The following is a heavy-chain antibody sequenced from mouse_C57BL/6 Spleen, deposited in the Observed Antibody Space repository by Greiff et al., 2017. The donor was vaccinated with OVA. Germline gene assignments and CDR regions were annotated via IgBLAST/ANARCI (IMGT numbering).Heavy chain of an antibody. Sequence: QVQLQQSGAELMKPGASVKLSCKATGYTFTGYWIEWVKQRPGHGLEWIGEILPGSGSTNYNEKFKGKATFTADTSSNTAYMQRSSLTTEDSAIYYCARKDDGYDVGFAYWGQGTLVTVSA. V-gene: IGHV1-9*01. CDR2: ILPGSGST. CDR3: ARKDDGYDVGFAY. D-gene: IGHD2-2*01. CDR1: GYTFTGYW. J-gene: IGHJ3*01.